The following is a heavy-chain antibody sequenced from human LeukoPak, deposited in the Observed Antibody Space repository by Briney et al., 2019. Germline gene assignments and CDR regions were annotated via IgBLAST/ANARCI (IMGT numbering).Heavy chain of an antibody. D-gene: IGHD6-13*01. CDR1: GFTFSSYS. J-gene: IGHJ1*01. Sequence: GGTLRLSRAASGFTFSSYSMNWVRQAPGKGLEWVSSISSSSSYIYYADSVKGRFTISRDNAKNSLYLQMNSLRAEDTAVYYCARDLYSSSWEKYFQHWGQGTLVTVSS. CDR3: ARDLYSSSWEKYFQH. CDR2: ISSSSSYI. V-gene: IGHV3-21*01.